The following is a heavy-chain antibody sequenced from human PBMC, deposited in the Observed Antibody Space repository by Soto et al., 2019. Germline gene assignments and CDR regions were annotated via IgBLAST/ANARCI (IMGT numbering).Heavy chain of an antibody. CDR2: IKEDGSEK. CDR1: RFNFSGYW. Sequence: DVQLVESGGDLVQPGWSLRLSCAVSRFNFSGYWMYWVREAPGKGLYWVANIKEDGSEKNYVDSVRGRFTISRDNAKNSLYLQINSLTAEDTGVYYFARGANIWGQGTMVTVS. CDR3: ARGANI. V-gene: IGHV3-7*01. J-gene: IGHJ3*02.